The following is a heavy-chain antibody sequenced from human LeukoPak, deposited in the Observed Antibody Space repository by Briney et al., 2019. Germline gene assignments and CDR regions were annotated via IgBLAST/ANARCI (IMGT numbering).Heavy chain of an antibody. CDR2: ISGSGGST. V-gene: IGHV3-23*01. J-gene: IGHJ5*02. CDR1: GFTFSSYA. Sequence: GGSLRLSCAASGFTFSSYAMSWVRQAPGKGLEWVSAISGSGGSTYYADSVKGRFTISRDNSKNTLYLQVNSLRAEDTAVYYCAKDYCSSTSCYTPEFWFDPWGQGTLVTVSS. D-gene: IGHD2-2*02. CDR3: AKDYCSSTSCYTPEFWFDP.